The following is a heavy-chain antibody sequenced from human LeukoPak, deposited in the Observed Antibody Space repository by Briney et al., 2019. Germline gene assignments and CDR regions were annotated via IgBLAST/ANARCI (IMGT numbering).Heavy chain of an antibody. V-gene: IGHV3-21*01. J-gene: IGHJ6*02. D-gene: IGHD2-2*01. CDR1: GFTFSSYS. Sequence: PGGSLRLSCAASGFTFSSYSMNWVRQAPGKGLEWVSSISSSSSYIYYADSVKGRFTISRDNAKNSLYLQMNSLRAEDTAVYYCARDRGYCSSTSCYWDGMDVWGQGTTVTVSS. CDR3: ARDRGYCSSTSCYWDGMDV. CDR2: ISSSSSYI.